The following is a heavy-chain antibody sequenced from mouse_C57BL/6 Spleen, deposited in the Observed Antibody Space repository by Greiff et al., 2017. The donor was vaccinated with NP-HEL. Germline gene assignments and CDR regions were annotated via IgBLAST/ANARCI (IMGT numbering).Heavy chain of an antibody. CDR1: GYTFTSYW. CDR3: ARWDGYSFAY. J-gene: IGHJ3*01. CDR2: IHPNSGST. V-gene: IGHV1-64*01. Sequence: QVQLKQPGAELVKPGASVKLSCKASGYTFTSYWMHWVKQRPGQGLEWIGMIHPNSGSTNYNEKFKSKATLTVDKSSSTAYMQLSSLTSEDSAVYYCARWDGYSFAYWGQGTLVTVSA. D-gene: IGHD2-3*01.